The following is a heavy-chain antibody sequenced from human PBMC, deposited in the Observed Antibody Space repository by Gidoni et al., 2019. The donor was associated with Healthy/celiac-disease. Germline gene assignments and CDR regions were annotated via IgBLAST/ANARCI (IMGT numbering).Heavy chain of an antibody. Sequence: EVQLVESGGGVVRPGGSLGLSCAAAGFPFDDYGMSWVRQAPGKGLEWVFGINWNGGSTGYADSVKGRFTSSRDNAKNARYLQMNSLRAEDTALYYCAREGTTVTTGGRYYYYGMDVWGQGTTVTVSS. J-gene: IGHJ6*02. V-gene: IGHV3-20*04. CDR2: INWNGGST. CDR3: AREGTTVTTGGRYYYYGMDV. D-gene: IGHD4-17*01. CDR1: GFPFDDYG.